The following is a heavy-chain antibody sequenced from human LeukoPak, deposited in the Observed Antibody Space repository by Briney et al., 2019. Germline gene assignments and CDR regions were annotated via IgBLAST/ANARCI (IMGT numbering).Heavy chain of an antibody. CDR2: ISNTSVTI. J-gene: IGHJ6*03. CDR1: GFTFNNYS. CDR3: ARISMIRGVTWYYYYMDV. Sequence: GGSLRLSCAASGFTFNNYSMNWVRQAQGKALEWVSHISNTSVTISYADSVKGRFTISRDNAKNSLYLQMNSLRVEDTAVYYCARISMIRGVTWYYYYMDVWGKGTTVTVSS. V-gene: IGHV3-48*01. D-gene: IGHD3-10*01.